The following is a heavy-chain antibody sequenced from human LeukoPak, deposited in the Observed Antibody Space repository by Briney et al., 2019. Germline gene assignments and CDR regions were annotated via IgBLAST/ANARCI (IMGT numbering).Heavy chain of an antibody. Sequence: TGGSLRLSCAASGFTFSSYGMHWVRQAPGKGLEGVAFIRYDGSNKYYADSVKGRFTISRDNSKNTLYLQMNSLRAEDTAVYYCAKVPNPYSSRWYAGVNYWGQGTLVTVSS. J-gene: IGHJ4*02. V-gene: IGHV3-30*02. CDR1: GFTFSSYG. CDR3: AKVPNPYSSRWYAGVNY. D-gene: IGHD6-13*01. CDR2: IRYDGSNK.